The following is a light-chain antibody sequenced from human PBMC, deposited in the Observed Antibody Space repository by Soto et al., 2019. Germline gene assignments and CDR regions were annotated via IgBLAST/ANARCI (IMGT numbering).Light chain of an antibody. Sequence: QSVLTQPPSVSGAPGQRVTISCTGSSSNIGAGYDVHWYQQLPGTAPKLLIYGNSNRPSGVPDRFSGSKSRTSASLAITGLQAEDEADYYYQSYDSSLSALFGGGTKLTVL. V-gene: IGLV1-40*01. J-gene: IGLJ3*02. CDR1: SSNIGAGYD. CDR2: GNS. CDR3: QSYDSSLSAL.